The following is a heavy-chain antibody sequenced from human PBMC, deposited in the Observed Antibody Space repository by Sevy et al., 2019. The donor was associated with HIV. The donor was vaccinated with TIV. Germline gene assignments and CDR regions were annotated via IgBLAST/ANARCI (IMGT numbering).Heavy chain of an antibody. V-gene: IGHV3-66*01. J-gene: IGHJ4*02. CDR3: ARGWGDRSGYYPLDY. D-gene: IGHD3-22*01. Sequence: GESLKISCAASRFTVSSNYMSWVRQAPGKGLEWVSVIYSGGSTYYADSVKGRFTISRDNSKNTLYLQMNSLRAEDTAVYYCARGWGDRSGYYPLDYWGQGTLVTVSS. CDR1: RFTVSSNY. CDR2: IYSGGST.